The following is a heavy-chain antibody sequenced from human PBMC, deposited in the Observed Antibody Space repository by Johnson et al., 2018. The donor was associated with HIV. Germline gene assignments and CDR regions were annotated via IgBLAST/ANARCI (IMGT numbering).Heavy chain of an antibody. V-gene: IGHV3-7*03. D-gene: IGHD7-27*01. Sequence: VQLVESGGGLVQPGGSLRLSCAASGFTFSNYWMSWVRQAPGKGLEWVATIKQDGSEKYYVDSVKGRSTISRDNAKNSLYLQMNSLRAEDTAVYYCASTLTGDFGAFDIWGQGTMVTVSS. J-gene: IGHJ3*02. CDR2: IKQDGSEK. CDR1: GFTFSNYW. CDR3: ASTLTGDFGAFDI.